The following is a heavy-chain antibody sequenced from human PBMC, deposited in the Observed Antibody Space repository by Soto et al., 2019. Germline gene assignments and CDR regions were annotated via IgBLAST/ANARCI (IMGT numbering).Heavy chain of an antibody. Sequence: SETLSLTCTVSGVYINNYYWSWIRQPPGKGLEWIGYIYYSGSTNYNPSLKSRVTISVDTSKNQVVLTMTNMDPVDTATYYCAHTLFGIYDSSANWFDPWGQGTLVTGLL. CDR1: GVYINNYY. CDR3: AHTLFGIYDSSANWFDP. V-gene: IGHV4-59*01. D-gene: IGHD3-22*01. CDR2: IYYSGST. J-gene: IGHJ5*02.